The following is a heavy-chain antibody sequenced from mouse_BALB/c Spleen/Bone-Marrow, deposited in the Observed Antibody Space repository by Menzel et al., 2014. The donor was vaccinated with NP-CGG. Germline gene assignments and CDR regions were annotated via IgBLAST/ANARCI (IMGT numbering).Heavy chain of an antibody. CDR1: GFTFSNYG. D-gene: IGHD2-3*01. CDR2: ISSGGSYT. CDR3: ARRDGGPMDY. V-gene: IGHV5-6*02. J-gene: IGHJ4*01. Sequence: EVKLEESGGDLVKPGGSLKLSCAASGFTFSNYGMSWVRQTPDKRLEWVATISSGGSYTYYPDSVKGRFTISRDNAKNTLYPQMSSLKSEDTAMYYCARRDGGPMDYWGQGTSVTVSS.